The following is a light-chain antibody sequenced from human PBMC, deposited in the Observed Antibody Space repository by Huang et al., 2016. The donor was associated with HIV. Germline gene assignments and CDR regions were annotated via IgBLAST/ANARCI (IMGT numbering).Light chain of an antibody. V-gene: IGKV3-20*01. CDR3: QQYGGSPTWT. CDR1: QSVYSSY. Sequence: ELVLTQSPGTLSLSPGERATLSCRASQSVYSSYLAWYQQKPGQSPRLIIYGASTRATGMPDRFSGSGSGTDFTLTIDRLDPEDFAVYYCQQYGGSPTWTFGQGTKVEIK. J-gene: IGKJ1*01. CDR2: GAS.